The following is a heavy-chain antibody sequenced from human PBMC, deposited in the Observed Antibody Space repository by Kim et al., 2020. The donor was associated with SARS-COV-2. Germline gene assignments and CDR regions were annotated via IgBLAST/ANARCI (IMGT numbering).Heavy chain of an antibody. CDR3: TTYSSGWYGYYFEN. V-gene: IGHV3-48*02. CDR1: GFSFTSSS. J-gene: IGHJ4*02. Sequence: GGSLRLSCEASGFSFTSSSMNWVRQAPGKGLEWISYISSGSTTMYYADSVKGRFTVSRDNAKNSLYLQMTSLRDEDTAFYFCTTYSSGWYGYYFENWGQGTLVTVSS. D-gene: IGHD6-19*01. CDR2: ISSGSTTM.